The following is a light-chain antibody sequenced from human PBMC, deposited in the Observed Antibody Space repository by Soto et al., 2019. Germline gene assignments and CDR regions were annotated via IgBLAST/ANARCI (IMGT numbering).Light chain of an antibody. Sequence: IVLTQSPATLSLSPGERAILSCRTIQSVSSSLDWYQHKPGQDPRLLIYDASNRASNIPGRFSGSGSATDFTLTITSLQPEDFAIYYCHQSANWPHSFGQGTKLEIK. CDR3: HQSANWPHS. J-gene: IGKJ2*03. CDR2: DAS. V-gene: IGKV3-11*01. CDR1: QSVSSS.